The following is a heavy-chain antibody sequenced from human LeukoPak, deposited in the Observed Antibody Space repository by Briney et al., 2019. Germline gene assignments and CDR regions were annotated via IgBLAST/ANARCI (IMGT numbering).Heavy chain of an antibody. D-gene: IGHD6-19*01. J-gene: IGHJ4*02. CDR1: GFTFDDYA. CDR2: ISWNSGSI. Sequence: GGSLRLSCAASGFTFDDYAMHWVRQAPGKGLEWVSGISWNSGSIGYADSVKGRFTISRDNAKNSLYLQMNSLRAEDTALYYCAKAGSSGWYDNYFDYWGQGTLVTVSS. V-gene: IGHV3-9*01. CDR3: AKAGSSGWYDNYFDY.